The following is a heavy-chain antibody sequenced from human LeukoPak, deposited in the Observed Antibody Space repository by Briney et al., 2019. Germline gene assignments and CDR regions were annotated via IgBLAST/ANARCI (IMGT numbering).Heavy chain of an antibody. V-gene: IGHV1-18*01. CDR3: ARDLKMGYSSGRYSWGTGSSNDY. D-gene: IGHD6-19*01. J-gene: IGHJ4*02. Sequence: ASVKVSCKASGYTFTNYGISWVRQAPGQGLEWMGWISAYNGNTNYAQKFQGRITMTTDTSTSTAYMELRSLRSDDTAVYYCARDLKMGYSSGRYSWGTGSSNDYWGQGTLVTVSS. CDR1: GYTFTNYG. CDR2: ISAYNGNT.